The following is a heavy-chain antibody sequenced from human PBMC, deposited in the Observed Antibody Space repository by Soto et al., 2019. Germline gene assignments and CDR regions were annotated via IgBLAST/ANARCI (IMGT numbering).Heavy chain of an antibody. Sequence: SVKVSCKASGFTFTSSAMQWVRQARGQRLEWIGWIVVGSGSTNYAQKFQGRVTMTRDASTSTVYMELSSLRSEDTAVYYCARDGHDYGDYPYNWFDPWGQGTLVTVSS. V-gene: IGHV1-58*02. D-gene: IGHD4-17*01. CDR2: IVVGSGST. CDR1: GFTFTSSA. J-gene: IGHJ5*02. CDR3: ARDGHDYGDYPYNWFDP.